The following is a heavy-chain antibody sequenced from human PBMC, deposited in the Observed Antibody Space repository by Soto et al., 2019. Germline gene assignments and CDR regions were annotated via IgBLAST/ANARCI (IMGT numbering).Heavy chain of an antibody. Sequence: EVQLVESGGGLVQPGGSLRLSCAASGFTLSSYSMNWVRQAPGKGLEWVSYISSSSSTIYYADSVKGRFTISRDNAKNSLYLQMNSLRDEDTAVYYCSSDIAARGHYYYYYGMDVWGQGTTVTVSS. CDR1: GFTLSSYS. CDR2: ISSSSSTI. V-gene: IGHV3-48*02. CDR3: SSDIAARGHYYYYYGMDV. D-gene: IGHD6-6*01. J-gene: IGHJ6*02.